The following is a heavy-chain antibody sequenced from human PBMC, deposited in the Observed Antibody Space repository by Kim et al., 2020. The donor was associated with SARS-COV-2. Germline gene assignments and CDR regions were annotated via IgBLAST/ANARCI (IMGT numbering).Heavy chain of an antibody. D-gene: IGHD3-22*01. J-gene: IGHJ4*02. Sequence: DSVKGRFTIPRDNSKTTLYLQMNSLRAEDTAVYYCAKSPLYYYDSSGYYLWGQGTLVTVSS. V-gene: IGHV3-23*01. CDR3: AKSPLYYYDSSGYYL.